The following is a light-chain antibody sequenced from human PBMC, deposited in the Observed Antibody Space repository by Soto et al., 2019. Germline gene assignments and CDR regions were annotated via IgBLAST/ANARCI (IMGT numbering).Light chain of an antibody. J-gene: IGKJ1*01. CDR1: QSVSSNY. Sequence: DIVLTQSPGTLSLSPVERATLSCRASQSVSSNYLAWYQQKPGQAPRLLIHGASTRATGVPDRFSGSGSGTDFTLTISRLEPEDFAVYHCQQYGSLSWTFGQGTKV. CDR3: QQYGSLSWT. V-gene: IGKV3-20*01. CDR2: GAS.